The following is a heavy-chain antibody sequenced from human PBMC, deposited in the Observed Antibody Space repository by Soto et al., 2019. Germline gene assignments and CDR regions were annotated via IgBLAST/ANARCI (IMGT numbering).Heavy chain of an antibody. V-gene: IGHV1-18*01. D-gene: IGHD2-15*01. CDR1: GYTFTSYG. J-gene: IGHJ5*02. CDR3: ARDQDCSGGGCYPNWFDP. Sequence: ASVKVSCKASGYTFTSYGISWVRQAPGQGLEWMGWISAYNGNTNYAQKLQGRVTMTTDTSTSTAYMELRSLRSDDTAVYYCARDQDCSGGGCYPNWFDPWGQGTLVTVSS. CDR2: ISAYNGNT.